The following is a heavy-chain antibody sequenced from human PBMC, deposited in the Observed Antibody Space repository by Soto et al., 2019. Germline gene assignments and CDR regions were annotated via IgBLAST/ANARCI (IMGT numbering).Heavy chain of an antibody. CDR2: FSATSENT. Sequence: EVQLLESGGGLVQPGGSLRLSCVGSGFFFSSYTMTWVRQAPGKGLEWVSSFSATSENTYYADSVRGRFTISRDNSKNTLFLTMNSLTAEDTAMYYCAKAREQQWVRLPFDYWGQGILVIVSS. J-gene: IGHJ4*02. CDR1: GFFFSSYT. D-gene: IGHD6-19*01. V-gene: IGHV3-23*01. CDR3: AKAREQQWVRLPFDY.